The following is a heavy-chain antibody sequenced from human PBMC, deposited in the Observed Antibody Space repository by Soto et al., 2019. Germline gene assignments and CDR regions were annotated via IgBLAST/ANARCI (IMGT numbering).Heavy chain of an antibody. CDR1: GGSISGYY. V-gene: IGHV4-59*01. CDR2: MYKTGST. CDR3: ARDLWGYCGTACYPLDV. D-gene: IGHD2-21*02. Sequence: QVQLQESGPGLVKPSETLSLTCTVSGGSISGYYWSWIRQPPGKGLEWIGYMYKTGSTVYNPSFSSRVTIPVDTSKTQFSLKLNSVTAADTAVYYCARDLWGYCGTACYPLDVWGQGTTVTVSS. J-gene: IGHJ6*02.